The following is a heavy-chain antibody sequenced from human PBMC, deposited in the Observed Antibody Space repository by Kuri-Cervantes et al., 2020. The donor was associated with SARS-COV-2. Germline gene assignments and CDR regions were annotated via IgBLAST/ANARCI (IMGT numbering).Heavy chain of an antibody. J-gene: IGHJ4*02. V-gene: IGHV3-23*01. CDR1: GFIFNAYY. Sequence: GGSLRLSCAASGFIFNAYYMNWVRQAPGKGLEWVSGISGSGDNTYYADSVKGRFTISRDNFKNTVYLQMNSLRAEGTAVYYCARSVIIFGGVIFDQWGQGTLVTVSS. D-gene: IGHD3-16*01. CDR2: ISGSGDNT. CDR3: ARSVIIFGGVIFDQ.